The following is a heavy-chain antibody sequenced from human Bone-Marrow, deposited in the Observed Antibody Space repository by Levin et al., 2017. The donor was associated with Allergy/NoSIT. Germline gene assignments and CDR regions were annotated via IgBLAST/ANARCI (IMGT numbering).Heavy chain of an antibody. Sequence: GGSLRLSCAASGFTFSSYGMSWVRQAPGKGLEWVSGISGSDGSTNYADSAKGRFTISRDISKNTLYLQMNSLRAEDTAVYYCAKRAFTYGYAPDYWGQGTLVTVSS. J-gene: IGHJ4*02. CDR1: GFTFSSYG. CDR2: ISGSDGST. V-gene: IGHV3-23*01. CDR3: AKRAFTYGYAPDY. D-gene: IGHD5-18*01.